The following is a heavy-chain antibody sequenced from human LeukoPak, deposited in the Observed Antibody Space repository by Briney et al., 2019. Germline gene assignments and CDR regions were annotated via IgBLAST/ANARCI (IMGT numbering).Heavy chain of an antibody. CDR3: AKGGEYQLLMGDY. V-gene: IGHV3-30*18. CDR1: GFTFSSYG. Sequence: GGSLRLSCAASGFTFSSYGMHWVRQAPGKGLEWVAVISYDGSNKYYADSVKGRFTISRDNSKSTLYLQMNSLRAEDTAVYYCAKGGEYQLLMGDYWGQGTLVTVSS. D-gene: IGHD2-2*01. J-gene: IGHJ4*02. CDR2: ISYDGSNK.